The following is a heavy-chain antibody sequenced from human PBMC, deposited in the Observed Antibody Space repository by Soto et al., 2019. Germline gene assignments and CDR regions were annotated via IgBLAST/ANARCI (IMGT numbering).Heavy chain of an antibody. CDR2: ISYDGSNK. V-gene: IGHV3-30*18. CDR1: GFTFSSYG. J-gene: IGHJ4*02. CDR3: VKDLEDYGDYVGY. Sequence: QVQLVESGGGVVQPGRSLRLSCAASGFTFSSYGMHWVRQAPGKGLEWVAVISYDGSNKYYADSVKGRFTISRDNSKNTLYLQMNSLRAEDTAVYYCVKDLEDYGDYVGYWGQGTLVTVSS. D-gene: IGHD4-17*01.